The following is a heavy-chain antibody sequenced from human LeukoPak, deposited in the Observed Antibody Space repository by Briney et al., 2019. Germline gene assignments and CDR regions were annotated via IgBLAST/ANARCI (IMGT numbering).Heavy chain of an antibody. V-gene: IGHV3-30-3*01. Sequence: GGSLRLSCAASGVIFNNFAFHWVRQAPGKGLEWVAAISYDGSNKYYADFVRGRLTISRDNSKNTLYLQMNSLRAEDTAVYYCARAGRADGDYHYFEYWGQGTLVTVSS. CDR1: GVIFNNFA. CDR3: ARAGRADGDYHYFEY. CDR2: ISYDGSNK. J-gene: IGHJ4*02. D-gene: IGHD4-17*01.